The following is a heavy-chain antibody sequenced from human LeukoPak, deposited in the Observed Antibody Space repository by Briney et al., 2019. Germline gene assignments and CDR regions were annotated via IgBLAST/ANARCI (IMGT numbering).Heavy chain of an antibody. Sequence: SETLSLTCAVYGGSFSGYYWSWIRQPPGKGLEWIGEINHSGSTIYNPSLKSRVTISVDTSKNQFSLKLSSVTAADTAVYYCARVYYYDSSGYFGYWGQGTLVTVSS. D-gene: IGHD3-22*01. CDR2: INHSGST. J-gene: IGHJ4*02. CDR1: GGSFSGYY. V-gene: IGHV4-34*01. CDR3: ARVYYYDSSGYFGY.